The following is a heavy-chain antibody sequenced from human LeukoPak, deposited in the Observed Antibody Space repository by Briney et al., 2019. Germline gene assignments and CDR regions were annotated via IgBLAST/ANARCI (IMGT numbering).Heavy chain of an antibody. CDR1: GYTFTNHD. V-gene: IGHV1-8*01. J-gene: IGHJ3*02. D-gene: IGHD6-13*01. CDR2: MNPNSGST. CDR3: ARDGRGAAAADDPLDI. Sequence: ASVTVSCTASGYTFTNHDFNWMRQATGQGLEWMGWMNPNSGSTGYAQKFQGRVTMTRDTSLSTAYMELSSLTSDDTAVYYCARDGRGAAAADDPLDIWGQGTTVTVSS.